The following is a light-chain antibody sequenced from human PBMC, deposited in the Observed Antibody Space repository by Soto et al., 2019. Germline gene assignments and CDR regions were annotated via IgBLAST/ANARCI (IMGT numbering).Light chain of an antibody. CDR2: DAS. Sequence: DIQMTQSPSFLSASVGDRVTITCRASQSISSWLAWYQQKPGKAPKLLIYDASSLESGVPSRFSGSGSGTEFTLTLRTQQSADFATYHRHSYTSSFGQGTKVDIK. CDR3: HSYTSS. J-gene: IGKJ1*01. CDR1: QSISSW. V-gene: IGKV1-5*01.